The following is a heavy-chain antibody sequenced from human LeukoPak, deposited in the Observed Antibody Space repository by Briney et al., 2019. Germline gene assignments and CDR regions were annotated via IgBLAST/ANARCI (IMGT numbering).Heavy chain of an antibody. CDR2: MNPNSGNT. Sequence: ASVKVSCKASGYTFTSYGINWVRQATGQGLEWMGWMNPNSGNTGYAQKFQGRVTITADESTSTAYMELSSLRSEDTAVYYCARNTVVTPYYYYGMDVWGQGTTVTVSS. CDR1: GYTFTSYG. J-gene: IGHJ6*02. V-gene: IGHV1-8*01. D-gene: IGHD4-11*01. CDR3: ARNTVVTPYYYYGMDV.